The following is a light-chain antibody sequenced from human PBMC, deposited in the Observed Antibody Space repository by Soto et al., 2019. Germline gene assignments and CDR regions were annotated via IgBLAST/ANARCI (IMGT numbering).Light chain of an antibody. Sequence: EIVMTQSPATLSASPGETVTLSCRASQSVISDLAWYQQKSGQSPRLLIYGASTRATGIPARISGSGFGTEFTLTIGSLQSEDFAVYFCQQYNDWPRTFGQGTRVDIK. CDR1: QSVISD. CDR3: QQYNDWPRT. J-gene: IGKJ1*01. V-gene: IGKV3-15*01. CDR2: GAS.